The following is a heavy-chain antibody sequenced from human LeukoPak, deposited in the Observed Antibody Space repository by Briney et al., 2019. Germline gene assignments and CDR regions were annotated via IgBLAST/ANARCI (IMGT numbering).Heavy chain of an antibody. CDR3: TTGHYYDSSGYYHDY. J-gene: IGHJ4*02. V-gene: IGHV3-15*01. CDR1: GFTFSNAW. Sequence: GGSLRLSCAASGFTFSNAWMSWVRQAPGKGLEWVGRIKSKTDGGTTDYAAPVKGRFTISRDDSKNTLYLQMNSLKTEDTALYYCTTGHYYDSSGYYHDYWGQGTLVTVSS. CDR2: IKSKTDGGTT. D-gene: IGHD3-22*01.